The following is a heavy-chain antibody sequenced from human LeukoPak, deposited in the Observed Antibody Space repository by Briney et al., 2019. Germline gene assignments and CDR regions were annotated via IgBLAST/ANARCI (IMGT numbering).Heavy chain of an antibody. CDR3: ARGWLQGGFDS. CDR2: TYYKKEGYN. V-gene: IGHV6-1*01. CDR1: GNSVSSDSGA. Sequence: SQTLSLTCAISGNSVSSDSGAWNWMTQSPSRALVGRGKTYYKKEGYNDYAVSVKSRITIRADTSKSQFSLQLNSVIPEDTAMYYCARGWLQGGFDSWGQGTLVSVSS. D-gene: IGHD5-24*01. J-gene: IGHJ4*02.